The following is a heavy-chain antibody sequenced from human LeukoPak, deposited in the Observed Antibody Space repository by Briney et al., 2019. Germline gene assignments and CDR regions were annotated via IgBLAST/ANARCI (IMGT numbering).Heavy chain of an antibody. CDR3: ASVRYDFWSGYSR. V-gene: IGHV4-39*01. D-gene: IGHD3-3*01. CDR1: GGSISSGGYY. Sequence: SETLSLTCTVSGGSISSGGYYWGWIRQPPGKGLEWIGSFYYSGSTYYNPSLKSRVTISVDTSRNQFSLKLSSVTAADTAVYYCASVRYDFWSGYSRWGQGTLVTVSS. J-gene: IGHJ4*02. CDR2: FYYSGST.